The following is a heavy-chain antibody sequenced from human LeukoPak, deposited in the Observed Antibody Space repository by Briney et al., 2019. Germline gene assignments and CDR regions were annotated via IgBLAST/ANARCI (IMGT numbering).Heavy chain of an antibody. CDR3: ASVAVAGYFDS. V-gene: IGHV3-20*04. D-gene: IGHD6-19*01. Sequence: GGSLRLSCAASGFTFDDYAMHWVRQAPGKGLEWGSGINWNGGRTGYADSVKGRFTISRDNAKNSLYLQMNSLRAEDTAVYYCASVAVAGYFDSWGQGTLVTVSS. CDR1: GFTFDDYA. J-gene: IGHJ4*02. CDR2: INWNGGRT.